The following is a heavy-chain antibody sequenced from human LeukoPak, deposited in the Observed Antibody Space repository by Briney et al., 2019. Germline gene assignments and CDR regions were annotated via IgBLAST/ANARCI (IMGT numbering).Heavy chain of an antibody. V-gene: IGHV1-18*01. J-gene: IGHJ3*02. Sequence: ASVKASCKASGYSLTSYGITWVRQAPGQGLEWMGWISAYNDNTNYAQKLQARVTMTTDTSTSTAYMGLRSLRSDDTAVYYCARVTRGDYVWGSIRYPHRFAFDIWGQGTMVTVSS. CDR1: GYSLTSYG. D-gene: IGHD3-16*02. CDR2: ISAYNDNT. CDR3: ARVTRGDYVWGSIRYPHRFAFDI.